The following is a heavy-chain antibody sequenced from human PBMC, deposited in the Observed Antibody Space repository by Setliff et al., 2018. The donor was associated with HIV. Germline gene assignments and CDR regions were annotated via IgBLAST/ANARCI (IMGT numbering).Heavy chain of an antibody. Sequence: PSETLSLTCTVSGVSISNYYWSWIRQAPGKGLQWIGFIYNSVTTNYNPSLKSRVTISLDTSKNQFSLKLTSVTAADTAVYYCARRGTSSNWFGPWGQGTLVTVSS. CDR2: IYNSVTT. J-gene: IGHJ5*02. D-gene: IGHD2-2*01. CDR3: ARRGTSSNWFGP. CDR1: GVSISNYY. V-gene: IGHV4-59*01.